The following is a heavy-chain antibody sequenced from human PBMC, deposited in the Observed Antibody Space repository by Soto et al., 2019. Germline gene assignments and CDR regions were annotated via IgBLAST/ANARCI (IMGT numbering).Heavy chain of an antibody. CDR2: VRESGDRT. Sequence: EVQLLESGGGLVQPGGSLRLSCAASGFTFSTYSMGWVRQALGKGLEWVSSVRESGDRTYYADSVRGRLTISRDNSRNTLFLQMNTLRVEDTAMYYCVKYLRVTTPYFDYWGQGTLVTVSS. D-gene: IGHD1-26*01. V-gene: IGHV3-23*01. CDR3: VKYLRVTTPYFDY. J-gene: IGHJ4*02. CDR1: GFTFSTYS.